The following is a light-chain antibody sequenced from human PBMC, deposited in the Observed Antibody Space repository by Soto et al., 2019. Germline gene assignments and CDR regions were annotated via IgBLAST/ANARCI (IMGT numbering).Light chain of an antibody. CDR3: QQYDRYPLT. CDR2: KAS. V-gene: IGKV1-5*03. CDR1: QSISSW. Sequence: DIQMTQSPSTLSASVGDRVTITCRASQSISSWLDWYQHKPGKAPNLLIYKASSLESGVPSRFSGSGSGTEFTLTVSSLQPDDLATYYCQQYDRYPLTFGGGTKVEIK. J-gene: IGKJ4*01.